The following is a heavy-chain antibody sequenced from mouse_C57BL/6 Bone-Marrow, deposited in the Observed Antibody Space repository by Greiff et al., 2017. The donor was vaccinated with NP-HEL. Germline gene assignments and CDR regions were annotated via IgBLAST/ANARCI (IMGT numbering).Heavy chain of an antibody. CDR2: INPNSGST. J-gene: IGHJ3*01. V-gene: IGHV1-64*01. D-gene: IGHD2-2*01. CDR1: GYTFTSYW. Sequence: QVQLQQSGAELVKPGASVKLSCKASGYTFTSYWMHWVKQRPGQGLEWIGMINPNSGSTNYNEKFKSKATLTVDKSSSTAYMQLSSLSSEDSAVYYSAGRATMVTTDWFAYWGRGTLVTVSA. CDR3: AGRATMVTTDWFAY.